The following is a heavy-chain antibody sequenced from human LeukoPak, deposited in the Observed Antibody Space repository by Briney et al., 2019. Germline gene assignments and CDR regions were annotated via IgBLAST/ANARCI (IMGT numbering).Heavy chain of an antibody. Sequence: ASVKVSCKASGYTFTGYYMHWVRQAPGQGLEWMGWTNPNSGGTNYAQKFQGRVTMTRDTSISTAYMELSRLRSDDTAVYYCARDQCSSTSCYGYFDYWGQGTLVTVSS. CDR3: ARDQCSSTSCYGYFDY. J-gene: IGHJ4*02. D-gene: IGHD2-2*01. CDR1: GYTFTGYY. V-gene: IGHV1-2*02. CDR2: TNPNSGGT.